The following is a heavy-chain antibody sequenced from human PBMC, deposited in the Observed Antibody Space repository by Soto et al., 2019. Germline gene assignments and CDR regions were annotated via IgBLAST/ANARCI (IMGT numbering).Heavy chain of an antibody. CDR1: GFTFSSYA. D-gene: IGHD6-13*01. V-gene: IGHV3-23*01. Sequence: EVQLLESGGGLVQPGGSLRLSCAASGFTFSSYAMSWVRQAPGKGLEWVSAISGSGGSTYYADSVKGRFTISRDNSKNTLYLQMNSLRAEDTAVYYCANRWSSSWYLWYFDLWGRGTLVTVST. CDR2: ISGSGGST. J-gene: IGHJ2*01. CDR3: ANRWSSSWYLWYFDL.